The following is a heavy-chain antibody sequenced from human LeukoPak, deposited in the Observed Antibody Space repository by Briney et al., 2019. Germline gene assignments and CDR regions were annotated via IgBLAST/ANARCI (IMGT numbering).Heavy chain of an antibody. CDR2: ISAYNGNT. J-gene: IGHJ4*02. V-gene: IGHV1-18*01. D-gene: IGHD3-22*01. CDR1: GYTFTSYR. CDR3: SRESHYYDSSGYQGTDY. Sequence: ASVKVSCKASGYTFTSYRISWVRQAPGQGLEWMGWISAYNGNTNYSQKLRDRVTMTTDTSTNTAYMALKNLSSDDRPGCLLSRESHYYDSSGYQGTDYWGQGTLVTVSS.